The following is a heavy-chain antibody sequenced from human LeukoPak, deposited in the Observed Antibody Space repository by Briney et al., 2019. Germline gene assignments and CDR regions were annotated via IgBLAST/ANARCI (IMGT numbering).Heavy chain of an antibody. CDR1: GFTFSSYG. CDR3: AKSGYNRFDY. V-gene: IGHV3-30*18. J-gene: IGHJ4*02. Sequence: GGSLRLSCAASGFTFSSYGMHWVRQAPGKGLEWVAVISYDGSNKYYADSVKGRFTISRDNSKDTLYLQMNSLRAEDTAVYYCAKSGYNRFDYWGQGTLVTVSS. D-gene: IGHD5-24*01. CDR2: ISYDGSNK.